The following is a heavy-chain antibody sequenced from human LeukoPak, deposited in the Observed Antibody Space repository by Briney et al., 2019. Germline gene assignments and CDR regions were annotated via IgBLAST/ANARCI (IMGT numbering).Heavy chain of an antibody. D-gene: IGHD6-25*01. CDR1: GFTFGSYA. Sequence: GGSLRLSCAASGFTFGSYAMYWVRQAPGKGLEWVSAISGSGGSTYYADSVKGRFTISRDDSKNTLYLQMNSLRAEDTAVYYCASARAASYYYYYGMDVWGQGTTVTVSS. J-gene: IGHJ6*02. CDR3: ASARAASYYYYYGMDV. CDR2: ISGSGGST. V-gene: IGHV3-23*01.